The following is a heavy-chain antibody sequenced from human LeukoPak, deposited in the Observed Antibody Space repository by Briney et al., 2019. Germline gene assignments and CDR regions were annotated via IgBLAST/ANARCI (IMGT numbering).Heavy chain of an antibody. CDR1: GGSISSGSYY. CDR2: IYTSGST. D-gene: IGHD3-3*01. J-gene: IGHJ6*03. CDR3: ARENPNYDFWVGAYYYCYYMDV. V-gene: IGHV4-61*02. Sequence: PSETLSLTCTVSGGSISSGSYYWSWIRQPAGKGLEWIGRIYTSGSTNYNPSLKSRVTISVDTSKNQFSLKLSSVTAADTAVYYCARENPNYDFWVGAYYYCYYMDVWGKGTTVTVSS.